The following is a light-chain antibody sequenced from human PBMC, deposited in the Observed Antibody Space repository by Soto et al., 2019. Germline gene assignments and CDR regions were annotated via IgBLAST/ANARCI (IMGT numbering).Light chain of an antibody. CDR3: QVWDSSTDDLYF. CDR1: NIGSNS. Sequence: SYELTQPPSVSVAPGQTAIVTCDGNNIGSNSVHWYQQKPGRAPVLVVYADSDRPSGVPERFSGSNSGNTATLTISRVEAGDEADYYCQVWDSSTDDLYFFGPGTKLTVL. CDR2: ADS. J-gene: IGLJ1*01. V-gene: IGLV3-21*02.